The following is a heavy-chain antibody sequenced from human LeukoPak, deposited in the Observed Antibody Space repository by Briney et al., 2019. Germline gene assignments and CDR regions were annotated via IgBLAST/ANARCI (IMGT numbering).Heavy chain of an antibody. J-gene: IGHJ4*02. CDR3: AKDPEAMVITYYFDY. Sequence: GGSLRLSCAASGFTFSSYAMSWVRQAPGKGLEWVSAISGSGLSTYYADSVTGRFTISRDNSKNTLYLQMNSLRAEDTALYYCAKDPEAMVITYYFDYWSQGTLVTVSS. CDR2: ISGSGLST. CDR1: GFTFSSYA. V-gene: IGHV3-23*01. D-gene: IGHD5-18*01.